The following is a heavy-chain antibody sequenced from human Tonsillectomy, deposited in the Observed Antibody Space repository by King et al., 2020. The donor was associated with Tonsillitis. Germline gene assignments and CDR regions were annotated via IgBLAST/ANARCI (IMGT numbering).Heavy chain of an antibody. D-gene: IGHD2-2*01. CDR1: GFSFSISA. V-gene: IGHV3-30*04. J-gene: IGHJ6*02. Sequence: VQLVESGGGVVQPGRSLRLSCAASGFSFSISAMDWVRQAPGKGLEWVAFISNVGSNKNYADSVKGRFTISRDNSKNTLYLEINSLRAEDTALYYCARGVDYGMDVWGQGTTVTVSS. CDR2: ISNVGSNK. CDR3: ARGVDYGMDV.